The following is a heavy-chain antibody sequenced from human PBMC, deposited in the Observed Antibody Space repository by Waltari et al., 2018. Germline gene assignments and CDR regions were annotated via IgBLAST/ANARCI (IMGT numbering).Heavy chain of an antibody. CDR2: INPNSGGT. CDR3: ARGGEQWLVFLDY. CDR1: GYTFTGYY. V-gene: IGHV1-2*02. J-gene: IGHJ4*02. Sequence: QVQLVQSGAEVKKPGASVKVSCKASGYTFTGYYMHWVRQAPGQGLEWMGWINPNSGGTNYAQKCQGRVTMTRDTSISTAYMELSRLRSDDTAVYYCARGGEQWLVFLDYWGQGTLVTVSS. D-gene: IGHD6-19*01.